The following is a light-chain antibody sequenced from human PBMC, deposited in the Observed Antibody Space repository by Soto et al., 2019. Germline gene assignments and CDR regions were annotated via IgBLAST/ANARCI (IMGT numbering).Light chain of an antibody. CDR1: SSDVGGYNY. Sequence: QSALTQPRSVSGSPGQSVTSSCTGTSSDVGGYNYVSWYQQHPGKAPKLMIYDVSKRPSGVPDRFSGSKSGNTASLTISGLQAEDEADYYCCSYAGSYTLVVFGTGTKVTVL. J-gene: IGLJ1*01. CDR2: DVS. V-gene: IGLV2-11*01. CDR3: CSYAGSYTLVV.